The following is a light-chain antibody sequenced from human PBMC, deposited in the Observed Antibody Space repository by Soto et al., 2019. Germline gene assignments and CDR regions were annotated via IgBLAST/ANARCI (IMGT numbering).Light chain of an antibody. CDR2: GAS. V-gene: IGKV3-20*01. CDR3: QQYGSSPWT. Sequence: ETVLTQSPGTLYLSPGVRATLSCRARQTIMSNYLAWYRQTPGQAPRLLIYGASNRATGIADRFSGSGSGTDFTLIISRLEPEDFALYYCQQYGSSPWTFGQGTKVQL. CDR1: QTIMSNY. J-gene: IGKJ1*01.